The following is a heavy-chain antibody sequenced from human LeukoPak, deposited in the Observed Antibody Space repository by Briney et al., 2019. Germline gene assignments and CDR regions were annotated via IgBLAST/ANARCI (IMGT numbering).Heavy chain of an antibody. CDR3: ARQWASRYCSGGSCYYYGMDV. CDR2: IYYSGST. J-gene: IGHJ6*02. Sequence: SETLSLTCAVYGGSFSGYYWSWIRQPPGQGLEWIGYIYYSGSTNYNPSLKSRVAISVDTSKNQFSLKLSSVTAADTAVYYCARQWASRYCSGGSCYYYGMDVWGQGTTVTVSS. D-gene: IGHD2-15*01. CDR1: GGSFSGYY. V-gene: IGHV4-59*08.